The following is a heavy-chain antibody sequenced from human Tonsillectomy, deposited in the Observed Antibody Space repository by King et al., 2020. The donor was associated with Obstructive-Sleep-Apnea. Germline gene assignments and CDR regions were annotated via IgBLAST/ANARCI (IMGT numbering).Heavy chain of an antibody. V-gene: IGHV2-5*02. J-gene: IGHJ5*02. D-gene: IGHD3-9*01. CDR2: IYWDDDK. CDR1: GFSLSTSGGG. Sequence: TLKESGPTLVKPPQTLTLTCTFSGFSLSTSGGGVGWIRQPPGKALEWLALIYWDDDKRYSPSLKSRLTVTRDTSKNEVVLTMTNMDPVDTATYYCARRGKYYDILTGYYNGDWFDPWGQGTLVTVSS. CDR3: ARRGKYYDILTGYYNGDWFDP.